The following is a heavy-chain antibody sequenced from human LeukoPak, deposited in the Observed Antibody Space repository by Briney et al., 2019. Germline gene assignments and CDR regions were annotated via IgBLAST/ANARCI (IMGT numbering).Heavy chain of an antibody. Sequence: SVKVSCKASGYTFTGYYMHWVRQAPGQGLEWMGWINPNSGSTNYAQKFQGRVTMTRDTSISTAYMELSRLRSDDTAVYYCARAGPASAPKIAVADFNYYYYGMDVWGQGTTVTV. J-gene: IGHJ6*02. V-gene: IGHV1-2*02. CDR3: ARAGPASAPKIAVADFNYYYYGMDV. CDR1: GYTFTGYY. CDR2: INPNSGST. D-gene: IGHD6-19*01.